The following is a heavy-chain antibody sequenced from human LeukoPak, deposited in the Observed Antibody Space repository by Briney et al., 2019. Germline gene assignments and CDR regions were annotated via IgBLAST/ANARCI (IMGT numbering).Heavy chain of an antibody. Sequence: SETLSLTCTVSGGSISSYYWSWIRQPPGKGLEWIGYIYYSGSTNYNPSLKSRVTISVDTSKNQFSLKLSSVTAADTAVYYCAREDARDYVWGSYRYDYWGQGTLVTVSS. CDR1: GGSISSYY. CDR2: IYYSGST. J-gene: IGHJ4*02. CDR3: AREDARDYVWGSYRYDY. D-gene: IGHD3-16*02. V-gene: IGHV4-59*12.